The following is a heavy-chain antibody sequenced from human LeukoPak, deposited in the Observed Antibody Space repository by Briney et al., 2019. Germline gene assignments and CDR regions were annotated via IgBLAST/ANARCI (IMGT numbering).Heavy chain of an antibody. CDR1: GYTFTSYA. J-gene: IGHJ4*02. V-gene: IGHV7-4-1*02. D-gene: IGHD5-24*01. CDR2: INTNTGNP. CDR3: ARVRNGYNPRLRIVEYYFDY. Sequence: ASVKVSCKASGYTFTSYAMNWVRQAPGQGLEWMGWINTNTGNPTYAQGFTGRFVFSLDTSVSTAYLQITSLKAEDTAIYYCARVRNGYNPRLRIVEYYFDYWGQGTLVTVSS.